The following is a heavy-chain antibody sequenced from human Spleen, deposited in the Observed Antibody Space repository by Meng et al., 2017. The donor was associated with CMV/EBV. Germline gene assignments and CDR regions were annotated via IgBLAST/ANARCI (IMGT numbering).Heavy chain of an antibody. Sequence: LSLTCAASGFTFSSYAMHWVRQAPGKGLEWVANIRFDGTNKYHADSVKGRFTISRDNSKNTLYLQMNSLRAEDTAVYYCAKARDYYDSSGLYYFDYWGQGTLVTVSS. CDR1: GFTFSSYA. CDR3: AKARDYYDSSGLYYFDY. V-gene: IGHV3-30*02. J-gene: IGHJ4*02. D-gene: IGHD3-22*01. CDR2: IRFDGTNK.